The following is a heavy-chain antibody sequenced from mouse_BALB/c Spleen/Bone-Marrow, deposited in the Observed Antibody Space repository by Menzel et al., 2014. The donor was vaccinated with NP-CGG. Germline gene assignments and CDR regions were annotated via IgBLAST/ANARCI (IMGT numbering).Heavy chain of an antibody. CDR2: IDPANGNT. Sequence: VQLQQSGAELVKPGASVKLSCTASGFNIKDTYMHWVKQRPEQGLEWIGRIDPANGNTKYDPKFQGKATITADTSSNTAYLQLSSLTSEDTAVYYGAVYYYGSSSFAYWGQGTLVTVFA. V-gene: IGHV14-3*02. CDR1: GFNIKDTY. J-gene: IGHJ3*01. D-gene: IGHD1-1*01. CDR3: AVYYYGSSSFAY.